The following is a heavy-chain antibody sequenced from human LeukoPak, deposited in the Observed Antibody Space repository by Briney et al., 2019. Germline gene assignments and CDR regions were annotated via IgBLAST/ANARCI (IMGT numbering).Heavy chain of an antibody. CDR1: GYTFTSYD. J-gene: IGHJ5*02. V-gene: IGHV1-8*01. CDR3: ASSSSGWYGWFDP. CDR2: MNPNSGNT. Sequence: ASVKVSCKASGYTFTSYDINWVRQATGQGLEWMGWMNPNSGNTGYAQKFQGRVTMTRNTSISTAYMELSSLRSEDTAVYYCASSSSGWYGWFDPWGQGTLVTVSS. D-gene: IGHD6-19*01.